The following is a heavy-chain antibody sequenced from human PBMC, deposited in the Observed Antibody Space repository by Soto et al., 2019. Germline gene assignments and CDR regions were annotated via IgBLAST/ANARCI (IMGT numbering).Heavy chain of an antibody. J-gene: IGHJ4*02. D-gene: IGHD4-17*01. CDR2: IIPIFGTA. CDR3: ARDAVPGYGDYHLDY. CDR1: GGTFSSYA. Sequence: QVQLVQSGAEVKKPGSSVKVSCKASGGTFSSYAISWVRQAPGQGLEWMGGIIPIFGTAKYAQKSQGRVTXTXXXSXXTAYMELSSLRSEDTAVYYCARDAVPGYGDYHLDYWGQGTLVTVSS. V-gene: IGHV1-69*05.